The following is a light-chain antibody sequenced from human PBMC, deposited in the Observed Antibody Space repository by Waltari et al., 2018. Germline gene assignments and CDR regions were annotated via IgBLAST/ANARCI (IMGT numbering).Light chain of an antibody. V-gene: IGKV3-20*01. J-gene: IGKJ3*01. CDR1: QSVTNNY. CDR3: QQYGDSPFA. CDR2: GAS. Sequence: EIVLTQSPGTLSLSPGERATLSCRASQSVTNNYLNWYQQKPDQAPRLLIYGASSRATGIPDRFSGSGSGTDFTLTINRLEPEDFAVYYCQQYGDSPFAFGPGTKVDIK.